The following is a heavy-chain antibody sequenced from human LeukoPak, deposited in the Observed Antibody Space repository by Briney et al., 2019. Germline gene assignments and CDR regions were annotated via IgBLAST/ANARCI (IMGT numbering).Heavy chain of an antibody. Sequence: GRSLRLSCAASGFAFSSYGMHWFRQAPDRGLEWLAVIWYDGSNKYYADSVKGRFTISRDNSKNTLYLQMNSLRAEDTAVYYCAKAREWPYAFDIWGQGTMVTVSS. CDR2: IWYDGSNK. J-gene: IGHJ3*02. D-gene: IGHD3-3*01. CDR1: GFAFSSYG. CDR3: AKAREWPYAFDI. V-gene: IGHV3-33*06.